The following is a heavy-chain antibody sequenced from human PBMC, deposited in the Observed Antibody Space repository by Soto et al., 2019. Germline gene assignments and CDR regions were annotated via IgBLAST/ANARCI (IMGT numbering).Heavy chain of an antibody. D-gene: IGHD3-22*01. V-gene: IGHV3-49*03. CDR2: IRSKNYGRTT. J-gene: IGHJ3*02. Sequence: PGGSLRLSCTGSGFTFGNNAMTWFRQAPGKGLEWVGFIRSKNYGRTTEYAASVQGRFTISRDDSKGIAYLEMNSLTTDDTAVYYCSRPSYYYDSSGFEPGAFDIWGQGTIVTVSS. CDR3: SRPSYYYDSSGFEPGAFDI. CDR1: GFTFGNNA.